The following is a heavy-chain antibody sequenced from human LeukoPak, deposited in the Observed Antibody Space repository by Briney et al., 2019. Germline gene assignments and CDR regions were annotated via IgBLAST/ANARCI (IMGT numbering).Heavy chain of an antibody. D-gene: IGHD2-15*01. J-gene: IGHJ5*02. Sequence: SETLSLTCTVSGGSISTSNYYWGWIRQPPGKGLEWIGNIFYSGSTYYSPSVKSRVTISVDTSKNQSSLKLSSVTAADTAVYYCARGAPLSGYCSGGSCYSNWFDPWGQGTLVTVSS. CDR1: GGSISTSNYY. CDR2: IFYSGST. CDR3: ARGAPLSGYCSGGSCYSNWFDP. V-gene: IGHV4-39*07.